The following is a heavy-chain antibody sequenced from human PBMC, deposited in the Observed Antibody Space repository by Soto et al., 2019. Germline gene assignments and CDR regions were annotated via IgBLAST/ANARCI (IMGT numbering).Heavy chain of an antibody. CDR1: GGSISSSSYY. D-gene: IGHD6-6*01. J-gene: IGHJ4*02. CDR2: IYYSGST. V-gene: IGHV4-39*01. CDR3: ARLEYSYYFDY. Sequence: SETLSLTCTVSGGSISSSSYYWGWIRQPPGKGLEWIGSIYYSGSTYYNPSLKSRVTISVDTSKNQFSLKLSSVTAADTAVYYCARLEYSYYFDYWGQGTLVTVSS.